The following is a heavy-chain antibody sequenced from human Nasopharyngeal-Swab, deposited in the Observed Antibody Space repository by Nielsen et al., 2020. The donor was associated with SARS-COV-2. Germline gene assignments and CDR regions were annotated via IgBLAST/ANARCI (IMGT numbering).Heavy chain of an antibody. D-gene: IGHD3-3*01. CDR3: ATWSGYYDY. Sequence: GESLKTSCAASGFTFSDYYMSWIRQAPGKGLEWVSSISSSSSYIYYADSVKGRFTISRDNAKNSLYLQMNSLRAEDTAVYYCATWSGYYDYWGQGTLVTVSS. CDR1: GFTFSDYY. J-gene: IGHJ4*02. V-gene: IGHV3-11*06. CDR2: ISSSSSYI.